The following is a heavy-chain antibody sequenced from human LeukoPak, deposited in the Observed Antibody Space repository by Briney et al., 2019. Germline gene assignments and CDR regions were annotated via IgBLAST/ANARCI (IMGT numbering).Heavy chain of an antibody. CDR2: ISSNSNYV. CDR1: GFTFSHYT. Sequence: AGSLRLSCAASGFTFSHYTMNWVRQAPGKGLEWVASISSNSNYVHYVDSVKGRFTISRGNARNSMSLQMSRLRVEDTAVYYCASSGAAWSLDYWGQGTLVTV. D-gene: IGHD2-15*01. CDR3: ASSGAAWSLDY. V-gene: IGHV3-21*01. J-gene: IGHJ4*02.